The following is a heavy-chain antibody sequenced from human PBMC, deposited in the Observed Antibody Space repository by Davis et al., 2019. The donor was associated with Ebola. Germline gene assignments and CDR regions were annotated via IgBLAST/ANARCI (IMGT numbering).Heavy chain of an antibody. J-gene: IGHJ4*02. CDR1: GYTFTSYG. CDR3: ARGRYCSSTSCYFDY. CDR2: ISAYNGNT. D-gene: IGHD2-2*01. V-gene: IGHV1-18*01. Sequence: ASVKVSCKASGYTFTSYGISGVRQAPGQGLEWMGWISAYNGNTNYAQKLQGRVTMTTDTSTGTAYMELRSLRSDDTAVYYCARGRYCSSTSCYFDYWGQGTLVTVSS.